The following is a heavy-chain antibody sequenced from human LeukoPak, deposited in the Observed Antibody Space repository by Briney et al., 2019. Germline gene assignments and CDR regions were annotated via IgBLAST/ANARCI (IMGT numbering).Heavy chain of an antibody. CDR2: MNPNSGNT. CDR1: GYTFTSYD. V-gene: IGHV1-8*03. J-gene: IGHJ5*02. D-gene: IGHD3-22*01. CDR3: ARGLLPKYYYDSSGSNWFDP. Sequence: ASVKVSCKASGYTFTSYDINWVRQATGQGLEWMGWMNPNSGNTGYAQKFQGRVTITRNTSTSTAYMELSSLRSEDTAVYYCARGLLPKYYYDSSGSNWFDPWGQGTLVTVSS.